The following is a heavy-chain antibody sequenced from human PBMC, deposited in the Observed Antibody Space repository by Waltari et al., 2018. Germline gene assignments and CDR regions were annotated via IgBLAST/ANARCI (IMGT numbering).Heavy chain of an antibody. D-gene: IGHD6-6*01. CDR2: INPNSGST. CDR3: ARGSSYSSSSGGFEY. V-gene: IGHV1-2*02. J-gene: IGHJ4*02. CDR1: GYTFSDYY. Sequence: QVQLVQSGAEVKKPGASVKVSCKASGYTFSDYYIHWVRQAPGQGLEWRGWINPNSGSTHCTQKFQGRVTLTRDTSINTASMELSRLSSDDMATYYCARGSSYSSSSGGFEYWGPGTLVTVSS.